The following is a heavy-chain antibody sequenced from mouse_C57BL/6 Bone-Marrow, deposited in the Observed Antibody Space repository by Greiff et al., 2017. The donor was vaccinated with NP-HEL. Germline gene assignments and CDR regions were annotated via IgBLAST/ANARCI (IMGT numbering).Heavy chain of an antibody. CDR3: ARAGQVGYAWFAY. J-gene: IGHJ3*01. CDR2: INPGSGGT. CDR1: GYAFTNYL. Sequence: QVQLKQSGAELVRPGTSVKVSCKASGYAFTNYLIEWVKQRPGQGLEWIGVINPGSGGTNYNEKFKGKATLTADKSSSTAYMQLSSLTSEDSAVYFCARAGQVGYAWFAYWGQGTLVTVSA. D-gene: IGHD2-2*01. V-gene: IGHV1-54*01.